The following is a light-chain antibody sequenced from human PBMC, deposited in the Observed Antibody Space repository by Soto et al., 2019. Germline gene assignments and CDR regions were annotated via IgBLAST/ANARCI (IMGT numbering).Light chain of an antibody. CDR2: WAS. CDR1: QSVLYRSNNKNY. J-gene: IGKJ3*01. V-gene: IGKV4-1*01. Sequence: DIVMTQSPDSLAVSLGERATINCKSSQSVLYRSNNKNYLAWYQQKPGQPPKLLIYWASTRESGVPDRFSGSGSGTDFTLTISSVQAEDVAVYYCQQYYSTPFTFGPGTKVDIK. CDR3: QQYYSTPFT.